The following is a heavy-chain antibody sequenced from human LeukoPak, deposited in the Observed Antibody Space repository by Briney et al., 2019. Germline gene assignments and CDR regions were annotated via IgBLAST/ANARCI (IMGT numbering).Heavy chain of an antibody. J-gene: IGHJ6*03. CDR3: AGLSRPFGVVSRPGAYMDV. D-gene: IGHD3-3*01. CDR2: IYTSGST. Sequence: SETLSLTCAVSGGSISSGSYYWSWIRQPAGKGLEWIGRIYTSGSTNYNPSLKSRVTISVDTSKNQFSLKLSSVTAADTAVYYCAGLSRPFGVVSRPGAYMDVWGKGTTVTVSS. V-gene: IGHV4-61*02. CDR1: GGSISSGSYY.